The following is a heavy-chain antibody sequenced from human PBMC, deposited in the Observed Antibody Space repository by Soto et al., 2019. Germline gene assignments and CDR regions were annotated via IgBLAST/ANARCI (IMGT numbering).Heavy chain of an antibody. CDR2: ISGSGGST. CDR3: AKDRAYCGGDCYPTVGYWYFDL. V-gene: IGHV3-23*01. J-gene: IGHJ2*01. Sequence: GGSLRLSCAASGFTFSSYAMSWVRQAPGKGLEWVSAISGSGGSTYYADSVKGRFTISRDNSKNTLYLQMNSLRAEDTAVYYSAKDRAYCGGDCYPTVGYWYFDLWGRGTLVTVSS. CDR1: GFTFSSYA. D-gene: IGHD2-21*02.